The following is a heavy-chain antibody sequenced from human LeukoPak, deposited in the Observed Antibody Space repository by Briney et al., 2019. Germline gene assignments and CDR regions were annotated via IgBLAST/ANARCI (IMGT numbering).Heavy chain of an antibody. CDR2: ISGSGGST. CDR3: AREVVSSPSYFDS. CDR1: GSTFSTYA. J-gene: IGHJ4*02. V-gene: IGHV3-23*01. Sequence: AGGSLRLSCAASGSTFSTYAMSWVRQAPGKGLEWVSGISGSGGSTYYADSVKGWFTISRDNSKNTLYLLMNSLIPEDTAVYYCAREVVSSPSYFDSWGQGTLVTVSS. D-gene: IGHD2-15*01.